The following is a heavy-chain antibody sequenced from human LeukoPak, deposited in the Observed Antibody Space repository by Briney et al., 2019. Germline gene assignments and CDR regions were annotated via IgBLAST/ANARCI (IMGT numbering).Heavy chain of an antibody. V-gene: IGHV3-7*01. D-gene: IGHD3-3*01. CDR2: IKEDGSEE. CDR3: VRGAFLPDY. Sequence: GGSLRLSCAASGFTLSNYWMSWVRQAPEKGLEWVASIKEDGSEEYYVDSVKGRFTISRDNAKNSLSLQMNSLRAEDTAVYYCVRGAFLPDYWGQGTLVTVSS. CDR1: GFTLSNYW. J-gene: IGHJ4*02.